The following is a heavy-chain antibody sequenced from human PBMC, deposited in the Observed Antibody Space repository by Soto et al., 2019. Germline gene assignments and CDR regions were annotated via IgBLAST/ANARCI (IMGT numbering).Heavy chain of an antibody. Sequence: GGSLRLSCAASGFTFSSYAMSWVRQAPGKGLEWVSAISGSGGSTYYADSVKGRFTISRHNSKNTLYLQMNSLRAEDSATYYCTRLRNQLERPDNFDYWGQGTLVTVSS. CDR1: GFTFSSYA. V-gene: IGHV3-23*01. CDR3: TRLRNQLERPDNFDY. CDR2: ISGSGGST. J-gene: IGHJ4*02. D-gene: IGHD1-1*01.